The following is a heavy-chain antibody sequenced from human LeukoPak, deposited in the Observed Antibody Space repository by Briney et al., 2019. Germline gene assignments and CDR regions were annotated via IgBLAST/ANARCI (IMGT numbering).Heavy chain of an antibody. Sequence: GASVKVSCKASGYTFSGHFLHWVRQAPGQGLEWMGWINPNSGGTNYAQKFQGRVTMTRDTSISTAYMELSRLRSDDTAVYYCAREGLYYDSSGYPNYWGQGTLVTVSS. D-gene: IGHD3-22*01. CDR2: INPNSGGT. CDR3: AREGLYYDSSGYPNY. V-gene: IGHV1-2*02. J-gene: IGHJ4*02. CDR1: GYTFSGHF.